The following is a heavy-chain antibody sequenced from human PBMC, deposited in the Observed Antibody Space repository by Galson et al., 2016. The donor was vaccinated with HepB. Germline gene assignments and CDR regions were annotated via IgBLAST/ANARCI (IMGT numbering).Heavy chain of an antibody. CDR2: INPSDGST. V-gene: IGHV1-46*01. J-gene: IGHJ4*02. CDR3: ARGVTGFSSGWPY. CDR1: GYTFTNYY. Sequence: SVKVSCKASGYTFTNYYMHWVRQAPGQGLEWMGIINPSDGSTNYAQKFQGRVTMTRDTSTSTVYMDLTSLESEDTAVYLCARGVTGFSSGWPYWGQGTLVTVSS. D-gene: IGHD6-19*01.